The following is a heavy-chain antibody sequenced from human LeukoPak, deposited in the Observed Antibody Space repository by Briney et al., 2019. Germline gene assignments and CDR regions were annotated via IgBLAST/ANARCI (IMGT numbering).Heavy chain of an antibody. CDR1: GYRFTDYW. Sequence: GESLKISCKGFGYRFTDYWIGWVRQVPGKGLEWMGIIYPGDPDTRYSPSLQGQVTISADKSISTAYLQWSSLKASDTAIFYCARSSAPGIAVSPFDFWGQGTLVTVSS. D-gene: IGHD6-19*01. CDR2: IYPGDPDT. CDR3: ARSSAPGIAVSPFDF. V-gene: IGHV5-51*01. J-gene: IGHJ4*02.